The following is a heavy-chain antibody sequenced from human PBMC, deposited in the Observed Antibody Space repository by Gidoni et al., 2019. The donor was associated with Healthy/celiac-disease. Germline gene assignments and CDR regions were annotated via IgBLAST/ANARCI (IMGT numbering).Heavy chain of an antibody. CDR3: ARTIAVAGVDAFDI. J-gene: IGHJ3*02. Sequence: EVQLVESGGGLVQPGGSLGLSCAASAFTFSSDSMNWVRQAPGKGLEWVSYISSSSSTIYYADSVKGRFTISRDNAKNSLYLQMNSLRAEDTAVYYCARTIAVAGVDAFDIWGQGTMVTVSS. CDR2: ISSSSSTI. CDR1: AFTFSSDS. V-gene: IGHV3-48*04. D-gene: IGHD6-19*01.